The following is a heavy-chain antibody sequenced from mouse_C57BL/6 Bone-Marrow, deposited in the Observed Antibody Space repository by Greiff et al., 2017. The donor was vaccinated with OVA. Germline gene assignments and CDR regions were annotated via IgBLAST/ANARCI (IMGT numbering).Heavy chain of an antibody. CDR2: ISNLAYSI. CDR3: ARRGSSYGFAY. J-gene: IGHJ3*01. V-gene: IGHV5-15*01. Sequence: EVHLVESGGGLVQPGGSLKLSCAASGFTFSDYGMAWVRQAPRKGPEWVAFISNLAYSIYYADTVTGRFTISRENAKNTQYLEMSSLRSEDTAMYYCARRGSSYGFAYWGQGTLVTVSA. CDR1: GFTFSDYG. D-gene: IGHD1-1*01.